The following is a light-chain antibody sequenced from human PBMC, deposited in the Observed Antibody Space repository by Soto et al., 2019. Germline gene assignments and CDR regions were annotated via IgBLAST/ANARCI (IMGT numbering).Light chain of an antibody. J-gene: IGKJ4*01. CDR2: GAS. CDR1: QSVSSSD. Sequence: EIVLTQSPGTLSLSPGERATLSCRASQSVSSSDLAWCQQKPGQAPRLLIYGASSRATGIPDRFSGSGSGTDFTLTIIRLEPEDSAVYYCQQYDNSRLTFGGGTNVEIK. CDR3: QQYDNSRLT. V-gene: IGKV3-20*01.